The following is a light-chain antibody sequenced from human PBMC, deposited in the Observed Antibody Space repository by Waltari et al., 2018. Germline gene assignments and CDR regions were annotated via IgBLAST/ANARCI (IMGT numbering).Light chain of an antibody. CDR2: SDN. V-gene: IGLV1-44*01. CDR1: SSNIGSYT. CDR3: AAWDDSLKIWV. J-gene: IGLJ3*02. Sequence: QSMLPQPPSASGTPGQTVTISCSGSSSNIGSYTVNWYQQLPGTAPKLLINSDNQRPSGFSGRFAGSKSGTSASLAISGLQSDDEAVYYCAAWDDSLKIWVFGGGTKLTVL.